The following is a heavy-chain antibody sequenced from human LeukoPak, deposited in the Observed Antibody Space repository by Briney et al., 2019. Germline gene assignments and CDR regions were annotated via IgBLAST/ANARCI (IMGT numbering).Heavy chain of an antibody. D-gene: IGHD3-10*01. CDR3: ARDRRLLWFGEKRQYAFDI. V-gene: IGHV4-31*03. CDR2: IYYSGST. CDR1: GGSISSGGYY. Sequence: PSQTLSLTCTVSGGSISSGGYYWSWLRQHPGKGLEWIGYIYYSGSTYYNPSLKSRVTISVDTSKNQFSLKLSSVTAADTAVYYCARDRRLLWFGEKRQYAFDIWGQGTMVTVSS. J-gene: IGHJ3*02.